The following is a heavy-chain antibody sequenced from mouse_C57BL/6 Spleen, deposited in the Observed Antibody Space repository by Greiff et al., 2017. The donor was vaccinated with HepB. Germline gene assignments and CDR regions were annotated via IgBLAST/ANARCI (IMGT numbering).Heavy chain of an antibody. CDR3: ARRLGDYERNFDY. Sequence: VQLKESGPELVKPGASVKISCKASGYSFTGYYMNWVKQSPEKSLEWIGEINPSTGGTTYNQKFKAKATLTVDKSSSTAYMQLKSLTSEDSAVYYCARRLGDYERNFDYWGQGTTLTVSS. V-gene: IGHV1-42*01. J-gene: IGHJ2*01. CDR2: INPSTGGT. CDR1: GYSFTGYY. D-gene: IGHD2-4*01.